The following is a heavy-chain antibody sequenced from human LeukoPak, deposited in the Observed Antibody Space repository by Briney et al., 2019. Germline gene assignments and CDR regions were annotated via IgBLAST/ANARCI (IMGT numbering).Heavy chain of an antibody. J-gene: IGHJ4*02. CDR3: ARFPEYYYDSSGYPRGPFDY. Sequence: SETLSLTCTVSGGSISSYYWSWTRQPPGKGLEWIGEINHSGSTNYNPSLKSRVTISVDTSKNQFSLKLSSVTAADTAVYYCARFPEYYYDSSGYPRGPFDYWGQGTLVTVSS. V-gene: IGHV4-34*01. CDR1: GGSISSYY. D-gene: IGHD3-22*01. CDR2: INHSGST.